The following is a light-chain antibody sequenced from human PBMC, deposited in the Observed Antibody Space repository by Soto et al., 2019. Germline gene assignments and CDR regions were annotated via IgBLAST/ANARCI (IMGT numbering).Light chain of an antibody. V-gene: IGLV1-40*01. Sequence: QLVLTQPPSVSGAPGQRVTISCTGSSSNIGAGYDVHWYQQLPGTAPKVLIFGNSNRPSGVPDRFSGSKSGTSASLAITGLQAEDEADYYCQSHDSSLSVVLGGGTKLTVL. CDR3: QSHDSSLSVV. CDR1: SSNIGAGYD. J-gene: IGLJ2*01. CDR2: GNS.